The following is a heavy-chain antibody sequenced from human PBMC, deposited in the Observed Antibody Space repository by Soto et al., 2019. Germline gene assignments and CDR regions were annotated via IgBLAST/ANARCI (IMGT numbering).Heavy chain of an antibody. Sequence: QVQLVESGGGVVQPGRSLRLSCVASGFTFSSYGMHWVRQAPGKGLEWVAIISYDGSNTYYADSVKGRFTISRDNSKNTLSLQMNSMRAKDTSVYYCAKEGGLSGSYYISSSYYFDYWGQGTLVTVSS. CDR3: AKEGGLSGSYYISSSYYFDY. J-gene: IGHJ4*02. CDR2: ISYDGSNT. D-gene: IGHD1-26*01. CDR1: GFTFSSYG. V-gene: IGHV3-30*18.